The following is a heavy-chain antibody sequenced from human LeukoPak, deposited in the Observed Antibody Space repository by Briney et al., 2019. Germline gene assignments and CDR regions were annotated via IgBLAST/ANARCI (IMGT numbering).Heavy chain of an antibody. J-gene: IGHJ3*02. V-gene: IGHV1-8*01. CDR1: GYTFTSYD. D-gene: IGHD1-20*01. Sequence: ASAKVSCKDSGYTFTSYDINWVRQATGQGLEWMGWMNPNSGNTGYAQKFQGRVTMTRNTSISTAYMELSSLRSEDTAVYYCARDPTITGPHDAFDIWGQGTMVTVSS. CDR3: ARDPTITGPHDAFDI. CDR2: MNPNSGNT.